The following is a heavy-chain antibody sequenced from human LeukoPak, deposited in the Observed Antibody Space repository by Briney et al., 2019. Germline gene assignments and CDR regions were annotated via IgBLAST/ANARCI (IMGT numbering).Heavy chain of an antibody. CDR3: ARRVGTRDWYFDL. J-gene: IGHJ2*01. V-gene: IGHV4-61*01. CDR1: GVSVSSGSYY. D-gene: IGHD1-14*01. CDR2: VYYHGST. Sequence: SPTLSLACTVSGVSVSSGSYYWSWIRQPPGKGLEWIVYVYYHGSTNYNPSLKSRVTISVDTSKNQFSLKLTSVTAADTAVYYCARRVGTRDWYFDLWGRGTLVTVSS.